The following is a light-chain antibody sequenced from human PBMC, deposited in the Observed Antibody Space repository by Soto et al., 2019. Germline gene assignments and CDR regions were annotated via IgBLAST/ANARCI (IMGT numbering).Light chain of an antibody. J-gene: IGKJ5*01. V-gene: IGKV1-39*01. CDR3: QQSESLPIT. CDR1: QSPSNY. CDR2: GTS. Sequence: DIQMTQSPSSLSASVGDRITITCRASQSPSNYLNWYQQKPGTAPKLLISGTSSLQSGVPSRFSGTGSGTDFTLTMSSLQPEDIATYYCQQSESLPITFGQGTRLEIK.